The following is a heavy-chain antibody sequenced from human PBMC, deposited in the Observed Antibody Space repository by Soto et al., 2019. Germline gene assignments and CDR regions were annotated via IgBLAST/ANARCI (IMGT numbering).Heavy chain of an antibody. Sequence: PSETLSLTCAVYGGFLSESYWTWIRQPPGKGLEWIGEINHVGGTNYNPSLKSRVTMSVDTSQNQFSLRLISVTAADTAMYFCARISYQLPSSVLWLDPWGQGTPVTVSS. J-gene: IGHJ5*02. D-gene: IGHD3-16*02. V-gene: IGHV4-34*01. CDR2: INHVGGT. CDR1: GGFLSESY. CDR3: ARISYQLPSSVLWLDP.